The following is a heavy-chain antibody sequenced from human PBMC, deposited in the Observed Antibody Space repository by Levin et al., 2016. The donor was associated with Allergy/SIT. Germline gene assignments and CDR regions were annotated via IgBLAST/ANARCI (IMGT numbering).Heavy chain of an antibody. J-gene: IGHJ4*02. D-gene: IGHD6-25*01. CDR2: IYPGDSDT. Sequence: VRQMLGKGLEWMGIIYPGDSDTRYSPSFQGQVTISADKSISTAYLQWSSLKASDTAMYYCARHRGGYGPTPTASDYWGQGTLVTVSS. V-gene: IGHV5-51*01. CDR3: ARHRGGYGPTPTASDY.